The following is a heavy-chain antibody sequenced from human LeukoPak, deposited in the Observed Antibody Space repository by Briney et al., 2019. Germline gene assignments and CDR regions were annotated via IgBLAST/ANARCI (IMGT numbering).Heavy chain of an antibody. J-gene: IGHJ5*02. CDR2: IHYSGST. CDR3: ARGEGRRITMIVVSLGWFDP. Sequence: SETLSLTCTVSGGSISSYFWSWTRQPPGKGLEWIGYIHYSGSTKYNPSLKSRVTISTDTSKKQFSLKLSSVTAADTAVYYCARGEGRRITMIVVSLGWFDPWGQGTLVTVSS. CDR1: GGSISSYF. V-gene: IGHV4-59*01. D-gene: IGHD3-22*01.